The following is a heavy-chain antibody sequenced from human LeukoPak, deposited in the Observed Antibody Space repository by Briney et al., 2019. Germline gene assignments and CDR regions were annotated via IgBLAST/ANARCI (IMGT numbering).Heavy chain of an antibody. CDR2: INPDGTNT. V-gene: IGHV3-74*03. J-gene: IGHJ5*02. CDR3: ASRVDATRWFDP. Sequence: PGGSLRLSCAASGFTFSNYFMHWVRQAPGRGLVWVSRINPDGTNTMYAGSVKGRFTISRDNAKNILYLQMNSLRDDDTAVYYCASRVDATRWFDPWGQGTLVTVSS. CDR1: GFTFSNYF. D-gene: IGHD2-15*01.